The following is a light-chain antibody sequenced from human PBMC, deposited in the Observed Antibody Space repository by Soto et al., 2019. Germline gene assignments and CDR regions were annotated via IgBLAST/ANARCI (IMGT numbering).Light chain of an antibody. CDR3: QQFNNFSGS. CDR2: DAS. CDR1: QSIRSW. J-gene: IGKJ1*01. V-gene: IGKV1-5*01. Sequence: DIHLTQSPSSLSASVGDRVTITCRASQSIRSWLAWYQQKPGKVPKLLIFDASTLASEVPSRFSGSGSGTEFTLTINSLQSDDFATYYCQQFNNFSGSFGQGTKVDIK.